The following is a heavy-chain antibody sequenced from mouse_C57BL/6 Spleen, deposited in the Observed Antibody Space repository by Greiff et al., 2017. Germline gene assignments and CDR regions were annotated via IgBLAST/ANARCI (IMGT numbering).Heavy chain of an antibody. CDR2: IWRGGST. D-gene: IGHD1-1*01. V-gene: IGHV2-5*01. J-gene: IGHJ4*01. CDR3: AKNGVVATDYAMDY. Sequence: VQRVESGPGLVQPSQSLSITCTVSGFSLTSYGVHWVRQSPGKGLEWLGVIWRGGSTDYNAAFMSRLSITKDNSKSQVFFKMNSLQADDTAIYYCAKNGVVATDYAMDYWGQGTSVTVSS. CDR1: GFSLTSYG.